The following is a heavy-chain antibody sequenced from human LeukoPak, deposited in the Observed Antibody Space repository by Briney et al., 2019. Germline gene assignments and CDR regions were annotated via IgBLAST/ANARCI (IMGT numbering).Heavy chain of an antibody. Sequence: PSETLSLTCAVYGGSFSGYYWSWIRQPPGKGLEWIGEINHSGSTNYNPSLKSRVTISVDTSKNQFSLKLSSVTAADTAVYYCARGHAAMVTPLPAGFDYWGQGTLVTVSS. CDR2: INHSGST. D-gene: IGHD5-18*01. V-gene: IGHV4-34*01. J-gene: IGHJ4*02. CDR3: ARGHAAMVTPLPAGFDY. CDR1: GGSFSGYY.